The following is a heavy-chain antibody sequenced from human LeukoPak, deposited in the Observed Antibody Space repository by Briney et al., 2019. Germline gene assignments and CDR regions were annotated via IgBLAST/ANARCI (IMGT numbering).Heavy chain of an antibody. Sequence: SSETLSLTCTVSGGSISSSSYYWGWIRQPPGKGLEWIGSIYYSGSTYYNPSLKSRVTISVDTSKNQFSLKLSSVTAADTAVYYCARQPMVRGVMAGDYWGQGTLVTVSS. D-gene: IGHD3-10*01. V-gene: IGHV4-39*01. CDR3: ARQPMVRGVMAGDY. CDR1: GGSISSSSYY. CDR2: IYYSGST. J-gene: IGHJ4*02.